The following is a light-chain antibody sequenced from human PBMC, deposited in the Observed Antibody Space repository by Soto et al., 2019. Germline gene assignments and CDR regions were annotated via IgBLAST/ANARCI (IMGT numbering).Light chain of an antibody. J-gene: IGKJ4*01. CDR2: AAS. Sequence: DIQMTQSPSSLYASVGDRVTITCRVSQGIDNHLAWFQQKPGKAPNLLIYAASTLQSGVPSRFTGSGSGTDFTLTISSLQPEDAAIYYCQKCKVAPFTFGGGTKVDIK. CDR3: QKCKVAPFT. V-gene: IGKV1-27*01. CDR1: QGIDNH.